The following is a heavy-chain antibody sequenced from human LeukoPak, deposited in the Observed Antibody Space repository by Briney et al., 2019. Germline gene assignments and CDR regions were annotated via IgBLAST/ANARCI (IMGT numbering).Heavy chain of an antibody. V-gene: IGHV1-18*01. CDR3: ARIGHNWNDWGAYYYYYGMDV. Sequence: GASVKVSCKASGYTFTSYGISWVRQAPGQGLEWMGWISAYNGNTNYAQKLQGRVTMTTDTSTSTAYMELRSLRSGDTAVYYCARIGHNWNDWGAYYYYYGMDVWGQGTTVTVSS. CDR2: ISAYNGNT. CDR1: GYTFTSYG. J-gene: IGHJ6*02. D-gene: IGHD1-1*01.